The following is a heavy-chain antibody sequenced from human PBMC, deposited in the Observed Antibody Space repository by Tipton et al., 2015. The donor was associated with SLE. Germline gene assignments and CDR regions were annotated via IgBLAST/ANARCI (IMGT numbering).Heavy chain of an antibody. V-gene: IGHV3-30-3*01. CDR2: ISYDGSNK. J-gene: IGHJ4*02. D-gene: IGHD3-22*01. CDR1: GFTFSSYA. CDR3: ARDLRYYDSSGPFDY. Sequence: SLRLSCAASGFTFSSYAMHWVRQAPGKGLEWVAVISYDGSNKYYADSVKGRFTISRDNSKNTLYLQMNSLRAEDTAVYYCARDLRYYDSSGPFDYWGQGTLVTVSS.